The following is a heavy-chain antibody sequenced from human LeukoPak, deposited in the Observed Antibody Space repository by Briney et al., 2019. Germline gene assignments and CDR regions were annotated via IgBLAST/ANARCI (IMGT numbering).Heavy chain of an antibody. D-gene: IGHD3-10*01. J-gene: IGHJ3*01. CDR2: IPPEASRT. CDR3: AGEFSGAREV. Sequence: GGSLRFSCTAFVLTFRTYWLPWVRQAPGKGLIWVARIPPEASRTTYADSVKGRFTISRDNAKNTVYLQMNSLRVDDTAIYFCAGEFSGAREVWGQGTMVTVSS. CDR1: VLTFRTYW. V-gene: IGHV3-74*01.